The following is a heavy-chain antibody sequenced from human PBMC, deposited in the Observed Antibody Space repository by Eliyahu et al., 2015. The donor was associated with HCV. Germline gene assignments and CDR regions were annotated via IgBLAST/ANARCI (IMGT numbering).Heavy chain of an antibody. J-gene: IGHJ4*02. Sequence: VQLVESGGGLVKPRGSLRLXCAASGXXFXNAWMNWVRQXPGKGLEWVGRIKSKTXGGTTDYAAPVKGRFTISRDDSKNTLYLQMNSLKTEDTAVYYCTTGHYYDSSEDYWGQGTLVTVSS. CDR3: TTGHYYDSSEDY. V-gene: IGHV3-15*07. CDR2: IKSKTXGGTT. CDR1: GXXFXNAW. D-gene: IGHD3-22*01.